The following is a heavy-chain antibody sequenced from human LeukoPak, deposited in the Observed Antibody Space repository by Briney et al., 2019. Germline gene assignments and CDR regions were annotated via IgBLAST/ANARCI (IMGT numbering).Heavy chain of an antibody. Sequence: GGSLRLSCAASGFTFSSYWMHWVRQAPGKGLVWVSRINSDGSTTNYADSVKGRFAISRDNAKNTLYLQMNSLRAEDTAVYYCVIQEYYYYGMDVWGQGTTVTVSS. V-gene: IGHV3-74*01. J-gene: IGHJ6*02. CDR1: GFTFSSYW. CDR3: VIQEYYYYGMDV. CDR2: INSDGSTT.